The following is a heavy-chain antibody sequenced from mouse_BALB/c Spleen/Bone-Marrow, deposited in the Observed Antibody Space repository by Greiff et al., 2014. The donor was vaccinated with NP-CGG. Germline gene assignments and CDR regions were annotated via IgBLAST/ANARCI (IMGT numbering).Heavy chain of an antibody. V-gene: IGHV14-3*02. J-gene: IGHJ3*01. D-gene: IGHD1-1*01. Sequence: LVESGAELVKPGASVKLSCTASGFNIKDTYMHWVKQRPEQGLEWIGRIDPANGNTKYDPKFQGKATITADTSSNTAYLQLSSLTSEDTAVYYCAAYYYGSSQFVYWGQGTLVTVSA. CDR2: IDPANGNT. CDR1: GFNIKDTY. CDR3: AAYYYGSSQFVY.